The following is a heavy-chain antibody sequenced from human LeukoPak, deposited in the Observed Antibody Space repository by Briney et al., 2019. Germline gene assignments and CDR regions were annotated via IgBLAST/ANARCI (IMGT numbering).Heavy chain of an antibody. CDR1: GFTFSRYS. Sequence: PGGSLRLSCPASGFTFSRYSMHWVRQVPGKGLDYVSHISTTGGNTYYADSVKGRFTISRDNSKNTLFLQMTSLRAEDTAVYYCVKDQLPGSGSYYGVGGSWGQGTLVTVSS. J-gene: IGHJ5*02. CDR2: ISTTGGNT. D-gene: IGHD3-10*01. CDR3: VKDQLPGSGSYYGVGGS. V-gene: IGHV3-64D*06.